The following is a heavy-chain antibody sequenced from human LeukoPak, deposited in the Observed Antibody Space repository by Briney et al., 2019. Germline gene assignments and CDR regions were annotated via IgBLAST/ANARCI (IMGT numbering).Heavy chain of an antibody. CDR2: INYSGST. D-gene: IGHD2-15*01. V-gene: IGHV4-59*01. Sequence: PSETLSLTCTVSGDSIRQPRGKGLEWIGYINYSGSTNYNPSLKNRVTISADTSKNQFSLRLSSVTAADTAVYFCARGVKVAGSYWGQGTLVTVSS. CDR3: ARGVKVAGSY. J-gene: IGHJ4*02. CDR1: GDSI.